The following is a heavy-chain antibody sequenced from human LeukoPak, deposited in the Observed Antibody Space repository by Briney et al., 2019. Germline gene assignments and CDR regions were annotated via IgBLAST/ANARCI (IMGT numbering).Heavy chain of an antibody. CDR2: IYHSGST. J-gene: IGHJ3*02. D-gene: IGHD3-22*01. CDR3: ARDQTVIDPYDAFDI. Sequence: SETLSLTCTVSGDSISSGGYYWSWIRQHPGQGLEWVGYIYHSGSTYYNPSLKSRVTMSVDTSKNQFSLKLSSVTAADTAVYYCARDQTVIDPYDAFDIWGQGTMVTVSS. CDR1: GDSISSGGYY. V-gene: IGHV4-31*03.